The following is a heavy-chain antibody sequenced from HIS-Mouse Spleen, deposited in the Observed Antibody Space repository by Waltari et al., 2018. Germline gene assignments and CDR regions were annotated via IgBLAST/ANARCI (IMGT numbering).Heavy chain of an antibody. D-gene: IGHD6-13*01. Sequence: QLQLQESGPGLVKPSETLSLTCTVSGGSISSSSYYWGWIRQPPGKGLGWIGSIYYSGSTYYHPSLKSRVTRSVDTSKNQFSLKLSSVTAADTAVYYCAREIPYSSSWYDWYFDLWGRGTLVTVSS. V-gene: IGHV4-39*07. J-gene: IGHJ2*01. CDR3: AREIPYSSSWYDWYFDL. CDR1: GGSISSSSYY. CDR2: IYYSGST.